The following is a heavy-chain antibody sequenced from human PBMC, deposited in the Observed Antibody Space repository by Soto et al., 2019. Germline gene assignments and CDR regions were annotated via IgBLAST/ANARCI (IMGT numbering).Heavy chain of an antibody. D-gene: IGHD6-13*01. CDR3: ASRRRDIAAAGTALDY. J-gene: IGHJ4*02. Sequence: SVKVSCKASGGTFSSYAISWVRQAPGQGLEWMGGIIPIFGTANYTQKFQGRVTITADESTSTAYMELSSLRSEDTAVYYCASRRRDIAAAGTALDYWGQGTLVTVSS. V-gene: IGHV1-69*13. CDR2: IIPIFGTA. CDR1: GGTFSSYA.